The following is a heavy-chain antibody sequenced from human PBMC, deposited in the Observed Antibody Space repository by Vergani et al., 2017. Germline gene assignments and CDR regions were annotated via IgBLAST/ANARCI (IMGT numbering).Heavy chain of an antibody. Sequence: EVQLLESGGGLVQPGGSLRLSCVASGFTFSTYAMSWVRQAPGKGLEWVSGISGSGGSTDYTDSVKGRFTISRDISKNSLYLQMNSLRAEDTAVYYCAKDHSGYDYWYFDYWGQGTLVTVSS. CDR3: AKDHSGYDYWYFDY. CDR1: GFTFSTYA. J-gene: IGHJ4*02. CDR2: ISGSGGST. V-gene: IGHV3-23*01. D-gene: IGHD5-12*01.